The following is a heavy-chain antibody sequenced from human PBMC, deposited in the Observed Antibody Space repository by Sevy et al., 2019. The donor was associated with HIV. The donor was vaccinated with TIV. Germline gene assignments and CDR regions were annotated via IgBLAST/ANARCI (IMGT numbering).Heavy chain of an antibody. CDR1: EFSFSSYS. D-gene: IGHD5-18*01. CDR3: ARTKSNTAMVSSDY. Sequence: GGSLRLSCAASEFSFSSYSMNWVRQAPGQGLEWASYISSSSSTMYYADSVKGRFTISRDNAKNSLYLQMNTLRAEDTAVYYCARTKSNTAMVSSDYWGQGTLVTVSS. CDR2: ISSSSSTM. V-gene: IGHV3-48*01. J-gene: IGHJ4*02.